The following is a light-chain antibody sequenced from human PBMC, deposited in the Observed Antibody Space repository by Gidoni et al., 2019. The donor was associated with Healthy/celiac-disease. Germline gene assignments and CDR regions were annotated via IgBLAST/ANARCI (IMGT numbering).Light chain of an antibody. J-gene: IGKJ5*01. CDR2: GAS. CDR1: QRVSSN. Sequence: EIVMTQSPATMSVSPGERATLSCRASQRVSSNLAWYQQKPGQAPRLLIYGASTRATGIPASLSGSGSGTEFTLTISSLQSEDFAVYYCPQYNNWPPITFGQGTRLEIK. V-gene: IGKV3-15*01. CDR3: PQYNNWPPIT.